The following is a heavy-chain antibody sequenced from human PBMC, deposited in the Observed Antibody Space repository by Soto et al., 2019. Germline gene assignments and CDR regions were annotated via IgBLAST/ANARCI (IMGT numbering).Heavy chain of an antibody. CDR3: ARDQLYYNDISGRPLNAFDV. V-gene: IGHV3-48*01. CDR1: GFTFRNYG. D-gene: IGHD3-22*01. CDR2: IGIGSSTK. Sequence: GGSLRLSCAASGFTFRNYGMNWVRQAPGKGLEWVTYIGIGSSTKYYADSVKGRFTISRDNAKNSLYLQMNSLRAEDTAVYYCARDQLYYNDISGRPLNAFDVWGQGTMVTVSS. J-gene: IGHJ3*01.